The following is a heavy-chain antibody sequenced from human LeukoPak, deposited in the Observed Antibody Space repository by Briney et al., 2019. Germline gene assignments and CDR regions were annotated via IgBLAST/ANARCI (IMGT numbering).Heavy chain of an antibody. J-gene: IGHJ6*03. CDR3: ATNPMTGYHLGDHFYFYMAV. CDR1: RVTFSSYA. D-gene: IGHD1-20*01. Sequence: SQKVSSEASRVTFSSYAISCVRQAPAQRLKKKGGLRPVFGPINSAQKFQDRVTLTKDDSTTTAYMELRSLRSEDTAVYYCATNPMTGYHLGDHFYFYMAVWGKGTTVSVS. CDR2: LRPVFGPI. V-gene: IGHV1-69*05.